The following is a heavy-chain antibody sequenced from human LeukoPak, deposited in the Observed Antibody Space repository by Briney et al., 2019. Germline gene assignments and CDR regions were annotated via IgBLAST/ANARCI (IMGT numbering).Heavy chain of an antibody. CDR1: GFTLSNYG. V-gene: IGHV3-30*02. CDR2: IPHDGSDE. J-gene: IGHJ4*02. D-gene: IGHD3-22*01. Sequence: GGSLRLSCAASGFTLSNYGMHWVRQAPGKGLNWVAFIPHDGSDERYADSVKGRFTISRDNSKNTLYLQMNSLRAEDTAVYYCARGGIYDSSYAWWPNFDYWGQGTLVTVPS. CDR3: ARGGIYDSSYAWWPNFDY.